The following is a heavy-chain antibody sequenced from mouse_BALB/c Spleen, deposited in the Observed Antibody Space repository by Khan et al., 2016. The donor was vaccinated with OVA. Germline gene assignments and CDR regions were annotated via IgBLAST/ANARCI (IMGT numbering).Heavy chain of an antibody. D-gene: IGHD2-1*01. V-gene: IGHV5-9-1*01. CDR1: GFTFSTFV. J-gene: IGHJ3*01. CDR3: ANGNYGWFAY. CDR2: IRSAATYT. Sequence: EVELVESGGGLVEPGGSLKLSCAASGFTFSTFVMSWVRQTPEKRLEWVATIRSAATYTYYPDSVQGRFNISRDNAKNTLYLQMNSLRSEDTAIYYCANGNYGWFAYWGQGTLVTVSA.